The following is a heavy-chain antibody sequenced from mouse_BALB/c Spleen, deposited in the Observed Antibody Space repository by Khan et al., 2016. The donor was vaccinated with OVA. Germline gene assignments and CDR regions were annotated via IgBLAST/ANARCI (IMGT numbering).Heavy chain of an antibody. Sequence: EVELVESGGGLVKPGGSLKLSCAASGFTFSDYYMYWIRQTPEKRLEWVATISDGSTYTYYPDSVKGRFTISRDNAKNSLYLQMSSLKSEDTAIDYCARGHYGDPFSYWGQGTLVTVSA. J-gene: IGHJ3*01. CDR3: ARGHYGDPFSY. CDR1: GFTFSDYY. D-gene: IGHD2-13*01. CDR2: ISDGSTYT. V-gene: IGHV5-4*02.